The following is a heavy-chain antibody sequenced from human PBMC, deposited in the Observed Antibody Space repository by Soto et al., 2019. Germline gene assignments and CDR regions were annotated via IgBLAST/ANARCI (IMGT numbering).Heavy chain of an antibody. Sequence: QVQLQESGPGLVKPSETLSLTCTVSGVSFSTYYWSWIRQAPGKGLEWIGYIYSSGSSNYNPSLKRRVNMSVDTSKNQLSLKLSSVTAADTAVYYFARDQGGPFDYWGQGTLVTVSS. J-gene: IGHJ4*02. CDR3: ARDQGGPFDY. V-gene: IGHV4-59*01. CDR1: GVSFSTYY. D-gene: IGHD2-15*01. CDR2: IYSSGSS.